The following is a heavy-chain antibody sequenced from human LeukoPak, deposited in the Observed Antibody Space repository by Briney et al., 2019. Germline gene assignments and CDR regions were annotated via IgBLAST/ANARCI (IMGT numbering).Heavy chain of an antibody. CDR1: GGFFSGYY. D-gene: IGHD3-10*01. CDR2: INHSGST. Sequence: PETLSLTCAVYGGFFSGYYWSWIRQPPGKGLGWIGEINHSGSTNYNPSLKSRVTISVDTSKNQFSLKLSSVTAADTAVYYCARSMVRGGPFYWGQGTLVTVSS. V-gene: IGHV4-34*01. J-gene: IGHJ4*02. CDR3: ARSMVRGGPFY.